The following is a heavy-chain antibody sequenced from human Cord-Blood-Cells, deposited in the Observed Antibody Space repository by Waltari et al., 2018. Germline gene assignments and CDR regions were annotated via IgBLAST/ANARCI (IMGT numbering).Heavy chain of an antibody. V-gene: IGHV5-51*03. Sequence: EVQLVQSGAEVKKPGESLKISCKGSGYSFTSYWIGWVRQMPGKGLEWMGIIYPGDSDTRYSPSSQGQVTISADKSSSTAYLQWSSLKASDTAMYYCARRLAEPWAGGGTDAFDIWGQGTMVTVSS. CDR1: GYSFTSYW. CDR2: IYPGDSDT. CDR3: ARRLAEPWAGGGTDAFDI. D-gene: IGHD1-1*01. J-gene: IGHJ3*02.